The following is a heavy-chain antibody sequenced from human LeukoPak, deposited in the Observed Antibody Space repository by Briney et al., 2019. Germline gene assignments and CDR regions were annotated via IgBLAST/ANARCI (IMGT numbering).Heavy chain of an antibody. CDR3: ARATSYYYGTGSYYYDAFDI. J-gene: IGHJ3*02. D-gene: IGHD3-10*01. CDR2: IIPIFGTA. V-gene: IGHV1-69*01. CDR1: GGTFSSYA. Sequence: SVKVSCKASGGTFSSYAISWVRQAPGQGLEWMGGIIPIFGTANYAQKFQGRVTITADESTSTAYMELSSLRSEDTAVYYCARATSYYYGTGSYYYDAFDIWGQGTMVTVSS.